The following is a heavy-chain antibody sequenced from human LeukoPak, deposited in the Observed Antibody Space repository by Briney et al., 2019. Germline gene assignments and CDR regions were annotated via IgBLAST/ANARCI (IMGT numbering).Heavy chain of an antibody. V-gene: IGHV1-8*01. Sequence: ASVKVSCKASGYTFTSYDINWVRQATGQGLEWMGWMNPNSGNTGYAQKFQGRVTMTRDTSTSTVYMELSSLRSEDTAVYYCARDLIRWSGLDYWGQGTLVTVSS. CDR2: MNPNSGNT. J-gene: IGHJ4*02. D-gene: IGHD4-23*01. CDR3: ARDLIRWSGLDY. CDR1: GYTFTSYD.